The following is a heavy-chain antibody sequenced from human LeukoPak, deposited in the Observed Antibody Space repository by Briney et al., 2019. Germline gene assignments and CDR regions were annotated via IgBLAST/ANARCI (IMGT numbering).Heavy chain of an antibody. V-gene: IGHV3-23*01. CDR1: GFTFSSSA. CDR3: AKDEAGSVFFEVFDY. J-gene: IGHJ4*02. CDR2: ISASGGST. D-gene: IGHD1-26*01. Sequence: GGSLRLSCAASGFTFSSSAMSWVRQVPGKGLEWVSGISASGGSTSYADSVRGRFAISRDNSKNTLYVQMNSLRAEDTAVYYCAKDEAGSVFFEVFDYGGQGTLVTVSP.